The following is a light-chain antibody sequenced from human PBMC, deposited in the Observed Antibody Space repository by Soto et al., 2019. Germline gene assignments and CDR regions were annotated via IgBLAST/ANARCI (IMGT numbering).Light chain of an antibody. CDR2: EVS. J-gene: IGLJ1*01. CDR1: SNDY. CDR3: SSYTSSSTYV. V-gene: IGLV2-14*01. Sequence: QSALTQPASVSGSPGQAITISCTGTSNDYVSWYQQHPGTAPKLMIYEVSNRPSGVSNRFAGSQSGNSASLTISGLHAEDEADYYCSSYTSSSTYVFGTGTKLTVL.